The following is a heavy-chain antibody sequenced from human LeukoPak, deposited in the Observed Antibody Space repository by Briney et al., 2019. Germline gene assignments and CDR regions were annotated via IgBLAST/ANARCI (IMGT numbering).Heavy chain of an antibody. CDR2: ISSSGSTI. Sequence: GGSLRLSCAASGFTFSDYYMSWIRQAPGKGLEWVSYISSSGSTIYYAGSVKGRFTISRDNAKNSLYLQMNSLKAEDTAVYYCARDRPGTTFWSSYGMDVWGQGTTVTVSS. CDR3: ARDRPGTTFWSSYGMDV. J-gene: IGHJ6*02. V-gene: IGHV3-11*01. D-gene: IGHD1-7*01. CDR1: GFTFSDYY.